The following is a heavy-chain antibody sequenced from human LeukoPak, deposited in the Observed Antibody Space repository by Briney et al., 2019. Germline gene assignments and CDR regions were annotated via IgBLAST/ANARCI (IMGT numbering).Heavy chain of an antibody. J-gene: IGHJ4*02. Sequence: ASVNVSCKASGYTFTSYGISWVRQAPGQGLEWMGWISAYNGNTNYAQKFQDRVTMTRNTSISTAYMELSSLRSDDTAVYYCARGPPNWGYDYWGPGTLATVSS. CDR1: GYTFTSYG. CDR2: ISAYNGNT. D-gene: IGHD7-27*01. CDR3: ARGPPNWGYDY. V-gene: IGHV1-18*01.